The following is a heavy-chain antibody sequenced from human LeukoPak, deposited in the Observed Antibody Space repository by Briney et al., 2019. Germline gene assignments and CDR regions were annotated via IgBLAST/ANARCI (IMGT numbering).Heavy chain of an antibody. J-gene: IGHJ4*02. D-gene: IGHD3-10*01. CDR3: ARTPSGGGGFDY. CDR2: IYSGGST. V-gene: IGHV3-53*01. CDR1: GFTVSSNY. Sequence: GGSLRLSCAASGFTVSSNYMSWVRQAPGKGLEWVSVIYSGGSTYYADSVKGRFTISRDNSKNTLYLQMNSLSAEDTAVYYCARTPSGGGGFDYWGQGTLVTVSS.